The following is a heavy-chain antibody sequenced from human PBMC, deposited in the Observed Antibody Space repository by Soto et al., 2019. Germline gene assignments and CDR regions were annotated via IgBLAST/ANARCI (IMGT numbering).Heavy chain of an antibody. CDR1: GFTFSDYY. J-gene: IGHJ3*02. CDR3: ARPRMPDIVVVPACDAFDS. Sequence: QVQLVESGGGLVKPGGSLRLSCVASGFTFSDYYMSWIRQAPGQGLEWVSYITSRGSPIYNADSVKGRFTISRDNAKNSLYLQMNSLRAEDTAVYFCARPRMPDIVVVPACDAFDSWGQGTRVTVSS. CDR2: ITSRGSPI. V-gene: IGHV3-11*01. D-gene: IGHD2-2*01.